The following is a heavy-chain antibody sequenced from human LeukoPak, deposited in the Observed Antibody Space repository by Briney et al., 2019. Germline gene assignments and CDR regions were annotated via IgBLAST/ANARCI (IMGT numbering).Heavy chain of an antibody. CDR3: VSHPYSSYYYYMDV. CDR1: GGSISSSGYY. D-gene: IGHD5-18*01. CDR2: VDYTGIT. J-gene: IGHJ6*02. Sequence: SETLSLTCTVSGGSISSSGYYWGWIRQPPGKGLEWIGSVDYTGITSHSSSLKRRVTISVDTSKNQFSLKDSSVSAADTGEYYCVSHPYSSYYYYMDVWGRGTTVTVSS. V-gene: IGHV4-39*01.